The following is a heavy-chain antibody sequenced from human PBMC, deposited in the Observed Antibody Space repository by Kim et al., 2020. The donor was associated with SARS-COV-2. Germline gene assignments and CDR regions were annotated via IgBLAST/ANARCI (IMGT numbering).Heavy chain of an antibody. D-gene: IGHD3-3*02. CDR3: ETVYKHSRYPLDS. Sequence: SETLSLTCSVSGSSISNCWSWLRQLPGPRLEWLGYICSTGSIDYTHSNKCLLTLSAYTVNNQSSLYPITLGAADTAENYCETVYKHSRYPLDSCVPGIL. J-gene: IGHJ5*01. CDR1: GSSISNC. V-gene: IGHV4-4*08. CDR2: ICSTGSI.